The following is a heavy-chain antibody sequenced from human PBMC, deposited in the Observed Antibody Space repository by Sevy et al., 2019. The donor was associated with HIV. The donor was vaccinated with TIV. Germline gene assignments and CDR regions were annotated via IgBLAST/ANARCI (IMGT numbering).Heavy chain of an antibody. CDR2: INTDGSVT. D-gene: IGHD6-13*01. Sequence: GGSLRLSCAASGFTFSNYWMHWVRQAPGKGLVWVSRINTDGSVTSYADSVTGRSNADSVKGRFTISGGNAKNTLYLQMNSLRVEDTAVYYCASRREAGPFPFDYWGQGTLVTVSS. CDR1: GFTFSNYW. CDR3: ASRREAGPFPFDY. J-gene: IGHJ4*02. V-gene: IGHV3-74*01.